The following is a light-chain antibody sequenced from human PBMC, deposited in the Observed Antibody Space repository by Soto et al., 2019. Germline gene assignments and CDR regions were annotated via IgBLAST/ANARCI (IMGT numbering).Light chain of an antibody. CDR3: CSYTTSSTLMI. Sequence: QSALTQPASVSGSPGQSITISCTGTSSDIGSYNYVSWYQQHPGKAPKLLIYDVSHRPSGISSRFSASKSGNVASLTISGLQADDEGDYYCCSYTTSSTLMIFGGGTKLTV. V-gene: IGLV2-14*03. J-gene: IGLJ2*01. CDR1: SSDIGSYNY. CDR2: DVS.